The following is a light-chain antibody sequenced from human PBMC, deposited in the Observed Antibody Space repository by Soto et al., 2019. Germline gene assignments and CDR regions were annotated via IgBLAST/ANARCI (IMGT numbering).Light chain of an antibody. Sequence: ENGLTQSPGSVSLYIGDRATISCRASQSVSSSNLAWYQQKPGQAPRLLIYGASTRATGVPSRFSGSGSGTEFTLTISSLQSEDFARYYCQHHNNLPQTFGQGTKVDIK. J-gene: IGKJ1*01. CDR3: QHHNNLPQT. CDR1: QSVSSSN. CDR2: GAS. V-gene: IGKV3-15*01.